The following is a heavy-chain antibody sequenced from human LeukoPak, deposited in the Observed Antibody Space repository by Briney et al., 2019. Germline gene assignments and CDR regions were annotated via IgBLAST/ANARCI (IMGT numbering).Heavy chain of an antibody. Sequence: SETLSLTCTVSGDSINSYYWSWIRQPPGKGLEWIGYIYYSGSTKYNPSIKSRVTISVDTSKNQFSLKLSYVTAADTAVYYCARSLRGYRFATDYWGQGTLVTVSS. CDR2: IYYSGST. CDR3: ARSLRGYRFATDY. V-gene: IGHV4-59*08. D-gene: IGHD5-18*01. CDR1: GDSINSYY. J-gene: IGHJ4*02.